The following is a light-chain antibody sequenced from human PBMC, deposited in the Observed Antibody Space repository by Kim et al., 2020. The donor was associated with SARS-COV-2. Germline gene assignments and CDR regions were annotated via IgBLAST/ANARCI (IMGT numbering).Light chain of an antibody. CDR3: LQTYTVPRT. J-gene: IGKJ2*01. CDR2: AAY. CDR1: QTVSRH. V-gene: IGKV1-39*01. Sequence: SASVVDRVTLTCRASQTVSRHLSWYQQRPGEAPNLLIYAAYTLHDGVPSRFSGGGSGTDFTLTISSLQPEDFATYYCLQTYTVPRTFGQGTKLEI.